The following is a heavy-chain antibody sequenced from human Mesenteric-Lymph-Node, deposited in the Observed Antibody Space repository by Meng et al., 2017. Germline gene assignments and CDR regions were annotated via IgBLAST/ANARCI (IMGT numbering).Heavy chain of an antibody. CDR1: GYTFTSDG. CDR2: IKGNTGDP. J-gene: IGHJ4*02. Sequence: QVQLVQSGAEVKKPGASVKVSCKASGYTFTSDGISWVRQAPGQGLEWMGWIKGNTGDPAYAQGFTGRFVFSLDTSVSTAYLEISSLETEDTAVYYCARLSWRVTGNDYWGQGTLVTVSS. V-gene: IGHV7-4-1*02. CDR3: ARLSWRVTGNDY. D-gene: IGHD6-19*01.